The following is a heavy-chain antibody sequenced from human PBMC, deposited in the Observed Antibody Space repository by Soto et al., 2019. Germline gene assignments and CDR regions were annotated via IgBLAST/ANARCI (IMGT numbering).Heavy chain of an antibody. CDR2: VHSDGSST. CDR3: ARDGYNWNVGGYHMDV. Sequence: EVQLVESGGGLVQTGGSLRLSCAASGFTFSSYWMHWVRQAPGKGLVWVSHVHSDGSSTSYADSVKGRFTISRDNAKNTLYLQMNSLRAEDTAVYYCARDGYNWNVGGYHMDVWGKGTTATVSS. V-gene: IGHV3-74*01. CDR1: GFTFSSYW. D-gene: IGHD1-1*01. J-gene: IGHJ6*03.